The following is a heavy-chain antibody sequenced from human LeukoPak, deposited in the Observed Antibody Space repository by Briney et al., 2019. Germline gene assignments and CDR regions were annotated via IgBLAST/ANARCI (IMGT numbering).Heavy chain of an antibody. CDR1: GFTFSSYA. CDR3: AKEDLTGYGVMGR. CDR2: ISYDGSNK. D-gene: IGHD3-9*01. V-gene: IGHV3-30-3*01. J-gene: IGHJ4*02. Sequence: EGSLRLSCAASGFTFSSYAMHWVRQAPGKGLEWVAVISYDGSNKYYADSVKGRFTISRDNSKNTLYLQMNSLRAEDTAVYYCAKEDLTGYGVMGRWGQGTLVTVSS.